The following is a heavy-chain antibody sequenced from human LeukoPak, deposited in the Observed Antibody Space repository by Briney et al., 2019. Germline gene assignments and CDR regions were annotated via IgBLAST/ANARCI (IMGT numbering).Heavy chain of an antibody. CDR3: AREESGGYFDY. Sequence: ASVKVSCKASGYTFTNYYMHWVRQAPGQGLEWIGLINPTGTGTNYTQKFRGRVTMTRDTSTTTVYMELSSLRSEDTAVYYCAREESGGYFDYWGQGTLVAVSS. CDR2: INPTGTGT. CDR1: GYTFTNYY. V-gene: IGHV1-46*01. J-gene: IGHJ4*02. D-gene: IGHD2-8*02.